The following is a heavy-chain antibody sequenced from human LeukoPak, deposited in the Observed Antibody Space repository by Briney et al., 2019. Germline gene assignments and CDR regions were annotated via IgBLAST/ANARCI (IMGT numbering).Heavy chain of an antibody. CDR2: INPNSGGT. CDR1: GYTFSGHY. J-gene: IGHJ4*02. CDR3: TRSWIQLWTPDFDH. D-gene: IGHD5-18*01. Sequence: ASVKVSCKASGYTFSGHYIHWVRQCPGQGLECMGRINPNSGGTKYAQKFQNRVTMPSDTSVCTAYMELNGLRSDDTAIYYCTRSWIQLWTPDFDHWGQGTLVTVSS. V-gene: IGHV1-2*06.